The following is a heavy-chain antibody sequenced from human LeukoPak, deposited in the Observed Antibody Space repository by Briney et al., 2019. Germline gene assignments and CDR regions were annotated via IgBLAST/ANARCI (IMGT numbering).Heavy chain of an antibody. Sequence: GGSLRLSCTASGFTFNNAWMSWVRQPPGKGLEWVGRIKSKRNGGTIDYGAPVKDRFTISRDDSKDTLYLQMNSLNTEDTAVYYCVTGGHDSSGSYKDLDSWGQGTLVTVSS. D-gene: IGHD6-19*01. CDR1: GFTFNNAW. CDR3: VTGGHDSSGSYKDLDS. J-gene: IGHJ4*02. V-gene: IGHV3-15*07. CDR2: IKSKRNGGTI.